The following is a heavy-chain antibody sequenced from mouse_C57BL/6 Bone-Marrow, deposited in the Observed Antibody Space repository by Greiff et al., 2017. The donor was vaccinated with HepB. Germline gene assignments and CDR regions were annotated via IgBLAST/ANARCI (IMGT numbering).Heavy chain of an antibody. D-gene: IGHD3-2*02. CDR3: ARQLRLRGSMDY. J-gene: IGHJ4*01. CDR1: EYEFPSHD. Sequence: DVQLVESGGGLVQPGESLKLSCESNEYEFPSHDMSWVRKTPEKRLELVAAINSDGGSTYYPDTMERRFIISRDNTKKTLYLHMSILRSEDTALYYCARQLRLRGSMDYWGQGTSVTVSS. CDR2: INSDGGST. V-gene: IGHV5-2*01.